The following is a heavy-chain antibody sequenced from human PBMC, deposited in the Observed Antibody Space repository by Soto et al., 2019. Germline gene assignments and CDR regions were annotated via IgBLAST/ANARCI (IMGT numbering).Heavy chain of an antibody. CDR3: SVATSIYWLDP. Sequence: ASVKVSCKASGYSFTNNDVTWVRQATGQGLEWMGWMNPGSGDTGYAQKFQGRVTMTRDISIATAYMELSSLRSDDTAMYYCSVATSIYWLDPWGQGTLVTVSS. CDR2: MNPGSGDT. J-gene: IGHJ5*02. V-gene: IGHV1-8*01. D-gene: IGHD5-12*01. CDR1: GYSFTNND.